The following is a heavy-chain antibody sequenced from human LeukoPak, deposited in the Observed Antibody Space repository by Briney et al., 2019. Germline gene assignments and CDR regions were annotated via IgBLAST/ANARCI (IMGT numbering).Heavy chain of an antibody. Sequence: PGRSLRLSCAASGFTFSSYGMHWVRQAPGKGLEWVAVIWYDGSNKYYADSVKGRFTISRDNSKNTLYLQMNSLRAEDTAVYYCASRLRWPNFDYWGRGTLVTVSS. J-gene: IGHJ4*02. CDR3: ASRLRWPNFDY. D-gene: IGHD4-17*01. CDR1: GFTFSSYG. CDR2: IWYDGSNK. V-gene: IGHV3-33*01.